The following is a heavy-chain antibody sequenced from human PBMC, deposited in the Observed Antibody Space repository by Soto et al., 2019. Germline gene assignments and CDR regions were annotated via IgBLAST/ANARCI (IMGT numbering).Heavy chain of an antibody. CDR2: ISAYNGNT. CDR1: GGTCSSYA. J-gene: IGHJ4*02. D-gene: IGHD2-2*01. V-gene: IGHV1-18*01. Sequence: ASVKVSCRASGGTCSSYAISWVRQAPGQGLEWMGWISAYNGNTNYAQKLQGRVTMTTDTSTSTAYMELRSLRSDDTAVYYCARASYGVPAAIGFYWGQGTLVTVSS. CDR3: ARASYGVPAAIGFY.